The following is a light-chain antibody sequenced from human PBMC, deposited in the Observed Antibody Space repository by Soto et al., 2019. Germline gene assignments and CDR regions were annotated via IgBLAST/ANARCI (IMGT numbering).Light chain of an antibody. CDR3: QQLNTYPFT. CDR2: GAS. V-gene: IGKV1-9*01. J-gene: IGKJ5*01. Sequence: IQLTQSPSSLSASVGDRVTITCRASQGISSYLAWYQQKPGKAPKLLIYGASTLEGVFPFRFSGSGSGTDFTLTISILQPEDFATYYCQQLNTYPFTFGQGTRLEIK. CDR1: QGISSY.